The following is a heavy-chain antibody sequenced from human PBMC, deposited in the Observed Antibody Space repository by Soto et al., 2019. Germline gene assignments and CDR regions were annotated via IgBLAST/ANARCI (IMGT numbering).Heavy chain of an antibody. J-gene: IGHJ6*03. CDR1: GGSFSGYY. CDR2: INHSGST. D-gene: IGHD3-3*01. Sequence: SETLSLTCAVYGGSFSGYYWSWIRQPPGKGLEWIGEINHSGSTNYNPSLKSRVTISVDTSKNQFSLKLSSVTAADTAVYYCARGVNYDFWSGYYSGYYYYMDVWGKGNTVTVSS. CDR3: ARGVNYDFWSGYYSGYYYYMDV. V-gene: IGHV4-34*01.